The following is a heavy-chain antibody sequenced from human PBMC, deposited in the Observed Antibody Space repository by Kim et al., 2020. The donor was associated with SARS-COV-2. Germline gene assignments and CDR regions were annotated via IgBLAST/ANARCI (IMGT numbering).Heavy chain of an antibody. CDR1: GGTFSSYA. D-gene: IGHD3-10*01. CDR3: ASLERRYYYGSGSYSDY. V-gene: IGHV1-69*13. Sequence: SVKVSCKASGGTFSSYAISWVRQAPGQGLEWMGGIIPIFGTANYAQKFQGRVTITADESTSTAYMELSSLRSEDTAVYYCASLERRYYYGSGSYSDYWGQGTLVTVSS. J-gene: IGHJ4*02. CDR2: IIPIFGTA.